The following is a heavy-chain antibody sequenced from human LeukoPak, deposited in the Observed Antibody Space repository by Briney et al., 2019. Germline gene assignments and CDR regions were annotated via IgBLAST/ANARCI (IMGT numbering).Heavy chain of an antibody. CDR3: AKSVWIAEPGGFDY. V-gene: IGHV3-9*01. J-gene: IGHJ4*02. CDR1: GFTFSSYA. CDR2: ISWNSGSI. D-gene: IGHD2-2*03. Sequence: PGGSLRLSCAASGFTFSSYAMSWVRQAPGKGLEWVSGISWNSGSIGYADSVKGRFTISRDNAKNSLYLQMNSLRAEDTALYYCAKSVWIAEPGGFDYWGQGTLVTVSS.